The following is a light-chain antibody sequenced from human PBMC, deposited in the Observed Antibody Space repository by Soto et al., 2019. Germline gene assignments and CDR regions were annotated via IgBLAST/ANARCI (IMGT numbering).Light chain of an antibody. CDR3: MQSRQIPRT. CDR2: LGS. V-gene: IGKV2-28*01. Sequence: DVVLTQSSLSLPVTPGEPASISCRSRQSLLYSNGYIYLDWYVQKPGQSPQLLIFLGSNRASGVPDRFSGSVSGTDFTLSISRVEADDVGAYYCMQSRQIPRTFGGGTKVEIK. J-gene: IGKJ4*01. CDR1: QSLLYSNGYIY.